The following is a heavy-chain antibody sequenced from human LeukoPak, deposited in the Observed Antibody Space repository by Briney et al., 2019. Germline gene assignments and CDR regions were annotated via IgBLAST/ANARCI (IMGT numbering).Heavy chain of an antibody. Sequence: GASVKVSCKASGYTFTSYAMHWVRQAPGQRLEWMGWINAGNGNTKYSQKFQGRVTITRDTSASTAYMELSSLRSEDTAVYYCARGYSGYDYLDYWGQATLVTVSS. CDR1: GYTFTSYA. CDR2: INAGNGNT. J-gene: IGHJ4*02. D-gene: IGHD5-12*01. CDR3: ARGYSGYDYLDY. V-gene: IGHV1-3*01.